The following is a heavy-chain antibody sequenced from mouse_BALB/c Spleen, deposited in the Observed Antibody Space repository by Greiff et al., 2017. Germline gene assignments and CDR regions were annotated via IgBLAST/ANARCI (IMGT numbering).Heavy chain of an antibody. V-gene: IGHV3-8*02. Sequence: EVKLQESGPSLVKPSQTLSLTCSVTGDSITSGYWNWIRKFPGNKLEYMGYISYSGSTYYNPSLKSRISITRDTSKNQYYLQLNSVTTEDTATYYCAKRKDGYYVGAMDYWGQGTSVTVSS. CDR3: AKRKDGYYVGAMDY. CDR2: ISYSGST. J-gene: IGHJ4*01. CDR1: GDSITSGY. D-gene: IGHD2-3*01.